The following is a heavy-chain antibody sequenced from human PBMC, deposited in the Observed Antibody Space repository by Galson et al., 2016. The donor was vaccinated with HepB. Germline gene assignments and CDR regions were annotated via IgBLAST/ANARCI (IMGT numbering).Heavy chain of an antibody. V-gene: IGHV3-30*18. CDR2: ISYDGNNE. J-gene: IGHJ4*02. CDR3: AKDPYYYGSGSYYFDY. CDR1: GFTFSSYG. Sequence: SPRLSCAASGFTFSSYGMHWVRQAPGKGLEWVAVISYDGNNEYYADSVKGRFTISRDKSKNTLYLQMNSLRAEDTAVYHCAKDPYYYGSGSYYFDYWGQGTLVTVSS. D-gene: IGHD3-10*01.